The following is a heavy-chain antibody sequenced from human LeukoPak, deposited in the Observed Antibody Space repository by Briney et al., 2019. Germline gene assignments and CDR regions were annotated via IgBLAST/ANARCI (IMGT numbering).Heavy chain of an antibody. Sequence: GRSLRLSCAASGFTFSVYGMHWVRQAPGKGLEWVAVISYDESKKYYADFVKGRFTISRDSSSNTLYLQVNSLRDEDTAVYSCVKGPSPFDYWGEGTLVTVSS. V-gene: IGHV3-30*18. CDR3: VKGPSPFDY. J-gene: IGHJ4*02. CDR2: ISYDESKK. CDR1: GFTFSVYG.